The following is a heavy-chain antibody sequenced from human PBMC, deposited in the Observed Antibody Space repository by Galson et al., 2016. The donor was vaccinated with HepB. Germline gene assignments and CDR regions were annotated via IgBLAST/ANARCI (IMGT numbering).Heavy chain of an antibody. J-gene: IGHJ4*02. CDR2: IRWNNGNT. D-gene: IGHD6-13*01. V-gene: IGHV3-9*01. Sequence: SLRLSCAASGFTYNDYAMHWVRQVPGKGLEWVAGIRWNNGNTGYVDSVRGRFSISRDNAKNSLYLEMNSLRAEDTALYYCAKDLGDVTAAAGYWGQGTLVTGSS. CDR3: AKDLGDVTAAAGY. CDR1: GFTYNDYA.